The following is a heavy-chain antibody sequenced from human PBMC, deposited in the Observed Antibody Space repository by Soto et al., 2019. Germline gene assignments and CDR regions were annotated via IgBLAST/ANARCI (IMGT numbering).Heavy chain of an antibody. CDR1: GFTFNSYA. J-gene: IGHJ4*02. CDR3: ARGIWDPSYYDY. Sequence: GGSLRLSCAASGFTFNSYAMSWVRQASGKGLEWVSGISEGEGDTFYADSVKGRFTLSRDNSRYTLDLQMNNLRAEDTAIYYCARGIWDPSYYDYWGPGTLVTVSS. D-gene: IGHD3-16*01. V-gene: IGHV3-23*01. CDR2: ISEGEGDT.